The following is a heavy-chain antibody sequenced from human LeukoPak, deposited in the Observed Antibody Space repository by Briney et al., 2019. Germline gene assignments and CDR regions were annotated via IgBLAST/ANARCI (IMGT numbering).Heavy chain of an antibody. Sequence: GASVKVSCKASGGAFSSYAISWVRQAPGQGLEWMGGIIPIFGTANYAQKFQGRVTITTDESTSTAYMELSSLRSEDTAVYYCARVGTAAAGTLDYWGQGTLVTVSS. J-gene: IGHJ4*02. D-gene: IGHD6-13*01. CDR1: GGAFSSYA. CDR2: IIPIFGTA. CDR3: ARVGTAAAGTLDY. V-gene: IGHV1-69*05.